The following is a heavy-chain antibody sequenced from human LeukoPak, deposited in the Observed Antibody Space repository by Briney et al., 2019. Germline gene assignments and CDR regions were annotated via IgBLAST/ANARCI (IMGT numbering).Heavy chain of an antibody. Sequence: GASVKVSCKASGYTFTSYGISWVRQAPGQGLEWMGWISAYNGNTNYAQKLQGRVIMTTDTSTSTAYMELRSLRSDDTAVYYCARDELELPYGDYYYGMDVWGQGTTVTVSS. J-gene: IGHJ6*02. CDR3: ARDELELPYGDYYYGMDV. D-gene: IGHD1-7*01. CDR1: GYTFTSYG. V-gene: IGHV1-18*01. CDR2: ISAYNGNT.